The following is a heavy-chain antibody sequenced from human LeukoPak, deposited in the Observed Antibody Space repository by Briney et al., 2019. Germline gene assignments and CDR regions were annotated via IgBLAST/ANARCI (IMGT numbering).Heavy chain of an antibody. D-gene: IGHD6-13*01. CDR2: IYSGGST. CDR3: ARIEQQLAPVYYYYMDV. J-gene: IGHJ6*03. CDR1: GFSVSSNY. Sequence: PGGSLRLSCAASGFSVSSNYMSWVRQAPGKGLEWVSVIYSGGSTYYADSVKGRFTISRDNSKNTLYLQMNSLRAEDTAVYYCARIEQQLAPVYYYYMDVWGKGTTVTISS. V-gene: IGHV3-66*01.